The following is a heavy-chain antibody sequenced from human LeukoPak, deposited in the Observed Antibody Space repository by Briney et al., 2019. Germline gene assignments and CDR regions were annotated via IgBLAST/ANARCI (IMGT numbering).Heavy chain of an antibody. Sequence: GGSLRLSCAASGFTFSSYGMHWVRQAPGKGLEWVAFIRYDGSNKYYADSVKGRFTISRDNSKNTLYLQMNSLRAEDTAVYYCAKDQSRYSSGWYPFDYWGQGTLVTVSS. CDR1: GFTFSSYG. CDR3: AKDQSRYSSGWYPFDY. J-gene: IGHJ4*02. CDR2: IRYDGSNK. V-gene: IGHV3-30*02. D-gene: IGHD6-19*01.